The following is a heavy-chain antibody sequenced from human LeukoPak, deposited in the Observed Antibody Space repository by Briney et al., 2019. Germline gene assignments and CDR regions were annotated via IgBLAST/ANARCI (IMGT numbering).Heavy chain of an antibody. CDR3: ARDSVVGAYDY. V-gene: IGHV4-39*07. J-gene: IGHJ4*02. D-gene: IGHD1-26*01. CDR1: GGSISSSSYY. Sequence: SETLSHTCTVSGGSISSSSYYWGWIRQPPGKGLEWIGSIYYSGSTYYNPSLKSRVTISVDTSKNQFSLKLSSVTAADTAVYYCARDSVVGAYDYWGQGTLVTVSS. CDR2: IYYSGST.